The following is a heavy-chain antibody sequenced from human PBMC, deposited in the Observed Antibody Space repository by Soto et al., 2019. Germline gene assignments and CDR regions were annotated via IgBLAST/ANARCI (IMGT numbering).Heavy chain of an antibody. CDR2: IYWNDDK. CDR3: AHIFSNSPGGYFGP. D-gene: IGHD1-1*01. V-gene: IGHV2-5*01. CDR1: GFSLSTSQMG. J-gene: IGHJ5*02. Sequence: SGPTLVNPTQTLTLTCSFSGFSLSTSQMGVGWIRQPPGKALQWLALIYWNDDKRYNPSLKSRLTITKDTSENQVVLTMTNMDPVDTATYYCAHIFSNSPGGYFGPWGQGTLVTVSS.